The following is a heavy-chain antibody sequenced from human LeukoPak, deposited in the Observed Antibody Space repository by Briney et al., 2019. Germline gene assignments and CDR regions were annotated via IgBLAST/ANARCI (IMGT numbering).Heavy chain of an antibody. J-gene: IGHJ4*02. CDR3: ARDFDSGTFDY. D-gene: IGHD3-9*01. CDR1: GFTVSNNY. Sequence: GGSLRLSCAASGFTVSNNYMSWVRQAPGKGLEWVSVIYSGGSTYYADSVKGRFTISRDTSKNTLYLQMNSLRAEDTAVYYCARDFDSGTFDYWGQGTLVTVSS. V-gene: IGHV3-53*01. CDR2: IYSGGST.